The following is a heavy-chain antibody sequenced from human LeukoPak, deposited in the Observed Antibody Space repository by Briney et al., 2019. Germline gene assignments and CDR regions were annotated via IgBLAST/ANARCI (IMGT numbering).Heavy chain of an antibody. CDR2: ISSSGGST. CDR1: GFTFSSYA. V-gene: IGHV3-23*01. D-gene: IGHD3-9*01. J-gene: IGHJ6*02. CDR3: SKVVLRYFRYGMDV. Sequence: GGSLRLSCAASGFTFSSYAMSWVRQAPGKGLEWVSSISSSGGSTYYADSVKGRCTISTDNSKSTLYLQMNSLRAEDTAVYYCSKVVLRYFRYGMDVWGQGATVTVSS.